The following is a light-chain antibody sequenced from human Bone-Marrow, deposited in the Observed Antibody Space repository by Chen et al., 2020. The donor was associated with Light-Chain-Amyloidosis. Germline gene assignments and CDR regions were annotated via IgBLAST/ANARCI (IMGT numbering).Light chain of an antibody. V-gene: IGKV3-15*01. J-gene: IGKJ5*01. CDR2: GAS. CDR1: QSVSSSY. Sequence: EIVLTQSPGTLSLSLGERATLSCRASQSVSSSYLAWYQQKPGQAPRLLIYGASTRATGIPARFSGSGSGTEFTLTISSLQSEDFAVYYCQQYNNWPTFGQGTRLEIK. CDR3: QQYNNWPT.